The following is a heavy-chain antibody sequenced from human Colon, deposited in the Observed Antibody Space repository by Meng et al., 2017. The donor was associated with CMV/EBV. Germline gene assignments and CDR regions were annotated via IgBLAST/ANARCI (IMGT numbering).Heavy chain of an antibody. Sequence: GESLKISCAASGFTFSRYDMFWVRQAAGKGLEWVSSIVAAGDTYYAGSVKGRFTISRENAKNSLYLQTNSQRAGDTAVYYCVRNGGGMDVWGQGTTVTVSS. J-gene: IGHJ6*02. CDR3: VRNGGGMDV. CDR2: IVAAGDT. CDR1: GFTFSRYD. V-gene: IGHV3-13*01. D-gene: IGHD3-10*01.